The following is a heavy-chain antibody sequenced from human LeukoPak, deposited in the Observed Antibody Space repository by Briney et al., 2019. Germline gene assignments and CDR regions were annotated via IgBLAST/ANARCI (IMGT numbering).Heavy chain of an antibody. CDR2: IYSGGST. CDR3: ARDFISGSYYNAFDI. V-gene: IGHV3-53*01. J-gene: IGHJ3*02. Sequence: GGSLRLSCAASGFTVSSNYMSWVRQAPGKGLEWVSVIYSGGSTYYADSVKGRFTISRDNSKITLYLQMNSLRAEDTAVYYCARDFISGSYYNAFDIWGQGTMVTVSS. D-gene: IGHD1-26*01. CDR1: GFTVSSNY.